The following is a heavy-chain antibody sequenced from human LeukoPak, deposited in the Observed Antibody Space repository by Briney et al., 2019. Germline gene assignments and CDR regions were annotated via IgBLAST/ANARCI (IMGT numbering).Heavy chain of an antibody. CDR1: GFTFSSYW. J-gene: IGHJ5*02. Sequence: GGSLRLSCAASGFTFSSYWMSWVRQAPGKGLDWVAKIRQDGSEKYYVVFGKGRFTISRDNAKNSLYLQMNSLRAEDTAVYYCARDDCSSISCYHNWFDPWGQGTLVTVSS. CDR2: IRQDGSEK. CDR3: ARDDCSSISCYHNWFDP. D-gene: IGHD2-2*01. V-gene: IGHV3-7*01.